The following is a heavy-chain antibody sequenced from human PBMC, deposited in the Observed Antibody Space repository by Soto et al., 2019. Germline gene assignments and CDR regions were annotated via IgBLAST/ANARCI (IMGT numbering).Heavy chain of an antibody. Sequence: EVQLVESGGGLVQPGGSLRLSCAASGFTLSGRSMHWVRQAPGKGLVWVSGIDNAGTDSTYADSVKGRFTSSRDNAKNMLYLQMNSWRVEDTAVFYCARGWFGPDVWGKGTTVTVSS. D-gene: IGHD3-10*01. V-gene: IGHV3-74*01. CDR3: ARGWFGPDV. CDR2: IDNAGTDS. J-gene: IGHJ6*04. CDR1: GFTLSGRS.